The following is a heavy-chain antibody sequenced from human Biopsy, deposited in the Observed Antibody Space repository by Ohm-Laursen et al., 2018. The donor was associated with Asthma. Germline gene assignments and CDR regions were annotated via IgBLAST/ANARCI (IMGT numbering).Heavy chain of an antibody. V-gene: IGHV3-30-3*01. CDR1: GFTFSSNA. Sequence: SLRLSCTASGFTFSSNAMHWVRQAPGKGLEWVTVISYDGNNKYYADSVKGRFTISRDNAQKSLFLQMGSLRAEDTAIYYCARVFESSEWGPFYHFGLDVWGQGTTVAVSS. CDR2: ISYDGNNK. J-gene: IGHJ6*02. D-gene: IGHD6-25*01. CDR3: ARVFESSEWGPFYHFGLDV.